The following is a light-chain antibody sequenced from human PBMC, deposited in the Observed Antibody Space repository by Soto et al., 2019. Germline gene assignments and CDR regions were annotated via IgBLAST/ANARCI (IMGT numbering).Light chain of an antibody. CDR3: QSFDGSLSGYV. Sequence: QSALTQPASVSGSPGQSITISCTGTSGDVGAYDYVSWYQQHPGKAPQLMIYEVSNRPSGVSNRFSGSKSGNTASLTISGLQAEDEADYYCQSFDGSLSGYVFGTGTKVTVL. CDR1: SGDVGAYDY. V-gene: IGLV2-14*01. CDR2: EVS. J-gene: IGLJ1*01.